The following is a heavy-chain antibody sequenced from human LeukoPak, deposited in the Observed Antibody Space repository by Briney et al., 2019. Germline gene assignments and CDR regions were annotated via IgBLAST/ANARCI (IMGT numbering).Heavy chain of an antibody. D-gene: IGHD3-22*01. Sequence: PSETLSLTCTVSGGSISSSSYYWGWIRQPPGKGLEWIGSIYYSGSTYYNPSLKSRVTISVDTSKNQFSLKLSSVTAADTAVYYCARREYDSSGYYYYWGQGTLVTVSS. V-gene: IGHV4-39*01. CDR2: IYYSGST. J-gene: IGHJ4*02. CDR1: GGSISSSSYY. CDR3: ARREYDSSGYYYY.